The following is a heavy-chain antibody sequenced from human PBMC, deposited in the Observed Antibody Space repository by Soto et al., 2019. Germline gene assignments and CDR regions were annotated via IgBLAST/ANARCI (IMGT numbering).Heavy chain of an antibody. D-gene: IGHD6-19*01. Sequence: EVQLVESGGGLVQPGGSLRLSCAASGFTFSSYSMNWVRQAPGKGLEWVSYISSSISTIYYANSVKGRFTISRDNAKNSLYLQMNSLRDEDTAVYYCARELRGYSSGWYGGQGTLVTVSS. J-gene: IGHJ4*02. CDR1: GFTFSSYS. CDR3: ARELRGYSSGWY. V-gene: IGHV3-48*02. CDR2: ISSSISTI.